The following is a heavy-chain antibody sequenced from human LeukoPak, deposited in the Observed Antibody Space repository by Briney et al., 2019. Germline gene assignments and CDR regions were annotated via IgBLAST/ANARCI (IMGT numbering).Heavy chain of an antibody. CDR2: IIPILGKA. V-gene: IGHV1-69*02. CDR1: GGTFSSYT. D-gene: IGHD3-3*01. Sequence: GASVKVSCKASGGTFSSYTISWVRQAPGQGLEWMGRIIPILGKANYAQKFQGRVTITADESTSTAYMELSSLRSEDTAVYYCASTMFTIFGVVPLDWFDPWGQGTLVTVSS. CDR3: ASTMFTIFGVVPLDWFDP. J-gene: IGHJ5*02.